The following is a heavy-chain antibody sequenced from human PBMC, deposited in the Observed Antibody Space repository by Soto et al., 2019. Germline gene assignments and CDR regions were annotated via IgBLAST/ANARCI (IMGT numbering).Heavy chain of an antibody. Sequence: GASVKVSCKVFEYTLTELSMHWVRQAPGKGLEWMGGFDPEDGETIYAQKFQGRVTMTEDTSTDTAYMELSSLRSEDTAVYYCATKLLWFGELLGPLDPWGQGTLVTVSS. CDR2: FDPEDGET. J-gene: IGHJ5*02. CDR1: EYTLTELS. D-gene: IGHD3-10*01. V-gene: IGHV1-24*01. CDR3: ATKLLWFGELLGPLDP.